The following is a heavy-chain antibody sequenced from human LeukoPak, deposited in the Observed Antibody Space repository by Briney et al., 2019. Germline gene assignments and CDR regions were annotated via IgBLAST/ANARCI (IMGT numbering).Heavy chain of an antibody. CDR3: ARGGRRRDGYVDY. D-gene: IGHD5-24*01. CDR2: ISSSGSTI. V-gene: IGHV3-11*01. CDR1: GFTFSDYY. Sequence: SGGSLRLSCAASGFTFSDYYMSWIRQAPGKGLEWGSYISSSGSTIYYADSVKGRFTISRDNAKNSLYLKMNRLRAEDTAVYYCARGGRRRDGYVDYWGQGTLVTVSS. J-gene: IGHJ4*02.